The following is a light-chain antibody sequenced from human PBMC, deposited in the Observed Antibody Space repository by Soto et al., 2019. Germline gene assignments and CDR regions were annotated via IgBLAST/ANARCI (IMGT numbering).Light chain of an antibody. V-gene: IGLV1-51*01. CDR3: ETWDSSLNDVV. CDR2: DNN. J-gene: IGLJ2*01. CDR1: SSNIGNNY. Sequence: QSVLTQPPSVSAAPGQGLTISCSGSSSNIGNNYVNWYLQLPGTAPKLLIYDNNKRPSGIPDRISGSKSGTSATLGIIGLQTGDEAYYYCETWDSSLNDVVFGGGTKLTVL.